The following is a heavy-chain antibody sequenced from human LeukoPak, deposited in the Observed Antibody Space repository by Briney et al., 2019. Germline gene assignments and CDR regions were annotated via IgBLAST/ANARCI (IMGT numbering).Heavy chain of an antibody. D-gene: IGHD2-8*02. CDR3: ARNNGPWLWYYYYYMDV. CDR1: GFTFSSYA. Sequence: GGSLRLSCAASGFTFSSYAMHWVRQAPGKGLEWVAVISYDGSNKYYADSVKGRFTISRDNSKNTLYLQMNSLRAEDTAVYYCARNNGPWLWYYYYYMDVWGKGTTVTVSS. V-gene: IGHV3-30*04. J-gene: IGHJ6*03. CDR2: ISYDGSNK.